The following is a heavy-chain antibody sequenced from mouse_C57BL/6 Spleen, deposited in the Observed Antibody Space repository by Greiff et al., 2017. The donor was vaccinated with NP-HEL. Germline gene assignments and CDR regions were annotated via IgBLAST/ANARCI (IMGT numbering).Heavy chain of an antibody. CDR1: GYTFTSYW. CDR3: ARESNYVKFAY. J-gene: IGHJ3*01. V-gene: IGHV1-64*01. Sequence: QVQLKQPGAELVKPGASVKLSCKASGYTFTSYWMHWVKQRPGQGLEWIGMIHPNSGSTNYNEKFKSKATLTVDKSSSTAYMQLSSLTSEDSAVYYCARESNYVKFAYWGQGTLVTVSA. D-gene: IGHD2-5*01. CDR2: IHPNSGST.